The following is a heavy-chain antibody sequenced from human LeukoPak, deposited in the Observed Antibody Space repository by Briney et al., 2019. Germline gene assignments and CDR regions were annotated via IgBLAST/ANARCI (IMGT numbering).Heavy chain of an antibody. CDR2: ISSSSSYI. CDR1: GFTFSSYS. V-gene: IGHV3-21*01. D-gene: IGHD6-13*01. Sequence: GGSLRLSCAASGFTFSSYSMNWVRQAPGKGLEWVSSISSSSSYIYYADSVKGRFTISRDNAKNSLYPQMNSLRAEDTAVYYCARDNRRAAAGTLDFGYWGQGTLVTVSS. CDR3: ARDNRRAAAGTLDFGY. J-gene: IGHJ4*02.